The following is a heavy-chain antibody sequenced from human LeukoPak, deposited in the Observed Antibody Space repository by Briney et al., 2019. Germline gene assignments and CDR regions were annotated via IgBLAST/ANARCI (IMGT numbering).Heavy chain of an antibody. V-gene: IGHV3-48*03. CDR3: ARQTSSSWYGDNWFDP. J-gene: IGHJ5*02. Sequence: GGSLRLSCAAFGFTFNSYELNWVRQAPGKGLEWASYISGSGSTIYYVDSVKGRFTISRDNAKNSLFLQMNSLRAEDTAVYYCARQTSSSWYGDNWFDPWGQGTLVTVSS. CDR1: GFTFNSYE. CDR2: ISGSGSTI. D-gene: IGHD6-13*01.